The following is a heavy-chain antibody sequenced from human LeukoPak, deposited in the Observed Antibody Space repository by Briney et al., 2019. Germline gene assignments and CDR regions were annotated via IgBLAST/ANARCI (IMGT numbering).Heavy chain of an antibody. Sequence: PGGSLRLSCAASGFTFSSYGMHWVRQAPGKGLEWVGVISYDGSNKYYADSVKGRFTISRDNSKNTLYLQMNSLRAEDTAVYYCATAGDDAFDIWGQGTMVTVSS. CDR2: ISYDGSNK. D-gene: IGHD3-16*01. J-gene: IGHJ3*02. CDR1: GFTFSSYG. CDR3: ATAGDDAFDI. V-gene: IGHV3-30*03.